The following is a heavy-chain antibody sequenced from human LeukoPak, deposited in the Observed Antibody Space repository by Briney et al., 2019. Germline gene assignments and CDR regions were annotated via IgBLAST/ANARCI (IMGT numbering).Heavy chain of an antibody. D-gene: IGHD7-27*01. V-gene: IGHV4-59*08. CDR3: ARLGTSPLPERPFEY. J-gene: IGHJ4*02. CDR1: GASISSYY. CDR2: IYYSGGT. Sequence: SETLSLTCTVSGASISSYYWSWIRQPPGKGLEWIGYIYYSGGTNYNPSLKSRVTISVDTSKNQFSLNLTSLTAADTAVYYCARLGTSPLPERPFEYWGQGTLVTVSS.